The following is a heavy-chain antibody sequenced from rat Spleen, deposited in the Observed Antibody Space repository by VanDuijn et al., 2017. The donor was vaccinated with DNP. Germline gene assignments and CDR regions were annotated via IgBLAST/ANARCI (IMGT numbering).Heavy chain of an antibody. V-gene: IGHV5S23*01. D-gene: IGHD1-2*01. CDR3: ATASQYNSCAY. CDR2: ISTSGGST. Sequence: EVQLVESGGGLVQPGRSLKLSCAASGFTFSDYNMAWVRQAPTKGLEWVASISTSGGSTYERDNVKGRLTISRDNAKSTLYLQMDNLRSEDTAEYYVATASQYNSCAYWGQCMLGTVSS. J-gene: IGHJ3*01. CDR1: GFTFSDYN.